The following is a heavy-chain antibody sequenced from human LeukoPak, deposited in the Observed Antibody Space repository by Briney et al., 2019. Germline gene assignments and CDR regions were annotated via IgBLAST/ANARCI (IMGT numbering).Heavy chain of an antibody. CDR1: GYSISNGYY. V-gene: IGHV4-59*01. D-gene: IGHD3-22*01. CDR3: ARATLTYDSSGYYYYFDY. CDR2: IYYSGST. Sequence: SETLSLTCTVSGYSISNGYYWGWIRQPPGKGLEWIGYIYYSGSTNYNPSLKSRVTISVDTSKNQFSLKLSSVTAADTAVYYCARATLTYDSSGYYYYFDYWGQGTLVTVSS. J-gene: IGHJ4*02.